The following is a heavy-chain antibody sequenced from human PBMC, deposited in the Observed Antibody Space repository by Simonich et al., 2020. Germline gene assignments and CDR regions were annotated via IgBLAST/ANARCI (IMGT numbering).Heavy chain of an antibody. CDR2: ITYDGSNK. Sequence: QVQLVESGGGVVQPGRSLRLSCAASGFTFSSYAMHWVRQARGKGQGGVAVITYDGSNKYYAGSVKGRFTIPRDNSKNTLYLQMNSRRAEDTAVYYCAREDLTGDAFDIWGQGTMVTVSS. CDR1: GFTFSSYA. V-gene: IGHV3-30*07. J-gene: IGHJ3*02. CDR3: AREDLTGDAFDI. D-gene: IGHD7-27*01.